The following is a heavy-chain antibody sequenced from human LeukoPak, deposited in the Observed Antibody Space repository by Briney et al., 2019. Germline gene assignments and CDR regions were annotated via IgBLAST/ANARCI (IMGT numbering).Heavy chain of an antibody. J-gene: IGHJ4*02. CDR1: GFTFSNYW. Sequence: GGSLRLSCATSGFTFSNYWMTWVRQTPGKGLEWVANIKQDESEKYYVDSVKGRFTISRDNAKNSLYLQVNSLRAEDTAVYYCAKQARRAYYYGSGTYAGSHYFDFWGQGTLVTVSS. CDR2: IKQDESEK. CDR3: AKQARRAYYYGSGTYAGSHYFDF. D-gene: IGHD3-10*01. V-gene: IGHV3-7*01.